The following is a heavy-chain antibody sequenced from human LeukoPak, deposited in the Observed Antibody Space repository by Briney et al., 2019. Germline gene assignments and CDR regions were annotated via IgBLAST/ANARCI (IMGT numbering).Heavy chain of an antibody. J-gene: IGHJ4*02. D-gene: IGHD1-26*01. V-gene: IGHV3-7*01. CDR1: GFTFSSYW. CDR3: ASASGSYYSSDY. CDR2: IKQDGSEK. Sequence: GGSLRLSCAASGFTFSSYWMSWVRQAPGKGLEWVANIKQDGSEKYYVDSVKGRFIISRDNAKNSLYLQMNSLRAEDTAVYYCASASGSYYSSDYWGQGTLVTVSS.